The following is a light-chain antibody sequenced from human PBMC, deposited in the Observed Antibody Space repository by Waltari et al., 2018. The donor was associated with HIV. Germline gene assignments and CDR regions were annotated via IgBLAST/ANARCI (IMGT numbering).Light chain of an antibody. CDR2: DAS. Sequence: DIQLTQSPSSLSASVGDRVTITCQASQDITKYLNWYQQKPGKAPNRLIYDASNLETGVPSRFSGSGYGTDFTFTISSLQPEDIATYYCQRYGSIGPGTKVEIK. J-gene: IGKJ3*01. V-gene: IGKV1-33*01. CDR1: QDITKY. CDR3: QRYGS.